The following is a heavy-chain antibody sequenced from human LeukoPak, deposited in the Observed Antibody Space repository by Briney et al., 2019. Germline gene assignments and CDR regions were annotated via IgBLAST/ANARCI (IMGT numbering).Heavy chain of an antibody. CDR3: ARQAGYCSSTSCSGGSIDY. J-gene: IGHJ4*02. V-gene: IGHV5-51*01. D-gene: IGHD2-2*01. CDR2: IYPGDSDT. Sequence: GESLQISCKGSGFSFTSYWIGWVRQVPGKGLEWMGIIYPGDSDTRYSPSFQGQVTISADKSISTAYLQWSSLKASDTAMYYCARQAGYCSSTSCSGGSIDYWGQGTLVTVSS. CDR1: GFSFTSYW.